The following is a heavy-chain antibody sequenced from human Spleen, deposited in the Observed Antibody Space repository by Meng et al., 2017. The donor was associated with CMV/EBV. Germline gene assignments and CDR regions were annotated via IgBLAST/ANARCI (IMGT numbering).Heavy chain of an antibody. D-gene: IGHD3-16*01. CDR3: ARDGGPFDY. CDR1: GFTFSSDA. Sequence: VQLGAFGGGVVQPRRSLSSACAASGFTFSSDAMHWVRQAPGKGLEWVAVISYDGSNKYYADSVKGRFTISRDNSKNTLYLQMNSLRAEDTAVYYCARDGGPFDYWGQGTLVTVSS. V-gene: IGHV3-30-3*01. CDR2: ISYDGSNK. J-gene: IGHJ4*02.